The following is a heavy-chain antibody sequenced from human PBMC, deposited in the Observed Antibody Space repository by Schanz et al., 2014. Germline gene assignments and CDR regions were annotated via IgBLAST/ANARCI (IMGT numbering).Heavy chain of an antibody. CDR2: TSNDGSFT. V-gene: IGHV3-74*02. Sequence: LVESGGGVVQPGRSLRLSCAASGFTFSDSWMHWVRQAPGKGLVWVSRTSNDGSFTTFADSVKGRFTISRDNAKGSVYLQMNSLRAEDTAVYYCARGHYGLDVWGPGTSVTVSS. J-gene: IGHJ6*02. CDR3: ARGHYGLDV. D-gene: IGHD3-10*01. CDR1: GFTFSDSW.